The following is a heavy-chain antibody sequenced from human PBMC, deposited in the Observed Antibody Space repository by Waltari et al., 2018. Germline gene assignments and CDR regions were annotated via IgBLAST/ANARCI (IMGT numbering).Heavy chain of an antibody. D-gene: IGHD6-6*01. Sequence: QVQLVQSGAEVKKPGASVKVSCEASGYTFNDYYIHWVRQAPGQGLEWMGKIRPNRGGTTYAQKFQGRVTMTRDTSISTAYMDLTGLQSDDTAVYYCTRASVAAIGSDFDYWGQGTLVTVSS. J-gene: IGHJ4*02. CDR3: TRASVAAIGSDFDY. CDR1: GYTFNDYY. V-gene: IGHV1-2*02. CDR2: IRPNRGGT.